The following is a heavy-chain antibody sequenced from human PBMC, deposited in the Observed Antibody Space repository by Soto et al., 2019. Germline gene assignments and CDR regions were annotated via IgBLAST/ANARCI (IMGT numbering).Heavy chain of an antibody. CDR3: AKGIAAAGPGYFDY. V-gene: IGHV3-30*18. J-gene: IGHJ4*02. Sequence: GGSLRLSCAASGFTFSSYGMHWVRQAPGKGLEWVAVISYDGSNKYYADSVKGRFTISRDNSKNTLYLQMNSLRAEDTAVYYCAKGIAAAGPGYFDYWGQGTLVTVSS. D-gene: IGHD6-13*01. CDR2: ISYDGSNK. CDR1: GFTFSSYG.